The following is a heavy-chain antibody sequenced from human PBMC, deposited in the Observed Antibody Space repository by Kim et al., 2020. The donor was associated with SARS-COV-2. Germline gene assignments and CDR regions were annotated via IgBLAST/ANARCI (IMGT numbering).Heavy chain of an antibody. CDR1: GFTFSSYA. CDR2: ISSNGGST. V-gene: IGHV3-64*01. J-gene: IGHJ6*02. Sequence: GGSLRLSCAASGFTFSSYAMHWVRQAPGKGLEYVSAISSNGGSTYYANSVKGRFTISRDNSKNTLYLQMGSLRAEDMAVYYCARDQMGFWSGFGYYYGMDVRGQGTTVTVSS. CDR3: ARDQMGFWSGFGYYYGMDV. D-gene: IGHD3-3*01.